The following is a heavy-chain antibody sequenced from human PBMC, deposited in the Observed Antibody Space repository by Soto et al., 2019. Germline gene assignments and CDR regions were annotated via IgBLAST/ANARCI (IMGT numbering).Heavy chain of an antibody. CDR1: GGSFSGYY. CDR3: ARNYYFDY. CDR2: INHSGST. J-gene: IGHJ4*02. V-gene: IGHV4-34*01. Sequence: SETLSLTCAVYGGSFSGYYWSWIRQPPGKGLEWIGEINHSGSTNYNPSLKSRVTISVDTSKNQFSLKLSSVTAADTAVYYCARNYYFDYWGQGTLVTVSS.